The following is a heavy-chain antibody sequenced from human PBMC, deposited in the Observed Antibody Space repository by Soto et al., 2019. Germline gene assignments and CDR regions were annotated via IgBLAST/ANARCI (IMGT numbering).Heavy chain of an antibody. CDR2: IGSAGDS. V-gene: IGHV3-13*01. CDR3: ARGSKGTYGMDV. J-gene: IGHJ6*02. Sequence: GGSLRLSCAASGYTFSSYDIHWGRQVTGKGLEWVSVIGSAGDSNYAPSVKGRFTISRENAKNSLYLQMNSLRAGDTAVYYCARGSKGTYGMDVWGQGTTVTVSS. CDR1: GYTFSSYD. D-gene: IGHD3-10*01.